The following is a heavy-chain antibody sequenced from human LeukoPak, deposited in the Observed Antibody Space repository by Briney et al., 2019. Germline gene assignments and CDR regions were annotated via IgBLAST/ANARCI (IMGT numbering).Heavy chain of an antibody. Sequence: SETLSLTCAVSGYSISSGYYGGWIRQPPGRGLEWIGSTYHSGSTYYNPSLKSRVTISVDTSKNQFSLKLSSVTAADAAVYYCARDPTMAYYYCYGMDVWGKGTTVTVSS. CDR3: ARDPTMAYYYCYGMDV. J-gene: IGHJ6*04. D-gene: IGHD3-10*01. CDR2: TYHSGST. CDR1: GYSISSGYY. V-gene: IGHV4-38-2*02.